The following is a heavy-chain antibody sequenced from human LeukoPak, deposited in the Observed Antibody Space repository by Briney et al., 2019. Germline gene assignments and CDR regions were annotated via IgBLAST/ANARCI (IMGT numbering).Heavy chain of an antibody. CDR3: ARGAHSAFDI. Sequence: GGSLRLSCAASGFTFSDYYMSWVRQAPGKGLEWVASIKEDGSARFYVDSVKGRFSISRDNAKNSLYLQMDSLRAEDTAVYYCARGAHSAFDIWGQGTMVTVSS. CDR1: GFTFSDYY. CDR2: IKEDGSAR. J-gene: IGHJ3*02. V-gene: IGHV3-7*01.